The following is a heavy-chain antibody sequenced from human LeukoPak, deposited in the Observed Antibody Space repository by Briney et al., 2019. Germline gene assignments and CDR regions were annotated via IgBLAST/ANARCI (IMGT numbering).Heavy chain of an antibody. V-gene: IGHV3-21*01. CDR3: ARDGVSMVRGVQYYFDY. CDR1: GFTFSSYS. CDR2: ISSSSSYI. J-gene: IGHJ4*02. D-gene: IGHD3-10*01. Sequence: PGGSLRLSCAASGFTFSSYSMNWVRQAPGKGLEWVSSISSSSSYIYYADSVKGRFTISRDNAKNSLYLQMNSLRAKDTAVYYCARDGVSMVRGVQYYFDYWGQGTLVTVSS.